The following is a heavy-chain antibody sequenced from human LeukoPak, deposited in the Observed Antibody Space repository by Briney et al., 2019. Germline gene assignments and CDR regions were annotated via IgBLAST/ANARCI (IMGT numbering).Heavy chain of an antibody. CDR1: GDSVSSNRAS. D-gene: IGHD5-24*01. V-gene: IGHV6-1*01. Sequence: SQTLSLTCAISGDSVSSNRASWTWIRQSPSRGLEWLGRTYYRYKLYNDYAVSLKSRISIHPETSKNQFSLQLNSVTPEDTAVYYCSRSDGASDFDYWGQGTLVTVSS. CDR2: TYYRYKLYN. J-gene: IGHJ4*02. CDR3: SRSDGASDFDY.